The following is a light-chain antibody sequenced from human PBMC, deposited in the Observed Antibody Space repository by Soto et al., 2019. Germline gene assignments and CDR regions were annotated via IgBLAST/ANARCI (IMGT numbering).Light chain of an antibody. CDR2: AAS. CDR3: QQLNSYPPYT. J-gene: IGKJ2*01. CDR1: QGISNY. V-gene: IGKV1-9*01. Sequence: DLQLTQSPSFLSASVGDRVTITCRASQGISNYLAWYQQKPGKAPKLLIYAASTLQSGVPSRFSGSGSGTEFTLTISSLQPEDFATYYCQQLNSYPPYTFGQGTKLEIK.